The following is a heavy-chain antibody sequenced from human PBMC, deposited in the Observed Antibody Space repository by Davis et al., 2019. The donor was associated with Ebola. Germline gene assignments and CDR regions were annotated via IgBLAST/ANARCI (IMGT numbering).Heavy chain of an antibody. Sequence: MPSETLSLTCAVYGGSFSGYYWSWIRQPPGKGLEWIGEINHSGSTNYNPSLKSRVTISVDTSKNQFSLKLSSVTAADTAVYYCARAGRSSWYFDYWGQGTLVTVSS. V-gene: IGHV4-34*01. CDR2: INHSGST. D-gene: IGHD6-13*01. CDR3: ARAGRSSWYFDY. CDR1: GGSFSGYY. J-gene: IGHJ4*02.